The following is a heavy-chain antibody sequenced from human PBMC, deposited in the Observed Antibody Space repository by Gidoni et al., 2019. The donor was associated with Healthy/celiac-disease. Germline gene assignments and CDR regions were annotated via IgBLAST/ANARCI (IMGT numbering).Heavy chain of an antibody. CDR3: TRDPVNYYDSSGYKGDY. J-gene: IGHJ4*02. D-gene: IGHD3-22*01. CDR1: GFTFGDYA. V-gene: IGHV3-49*04. Sequence: EVQLVESGGGLVQPGRSLRLSCTASGFTFGDYAMSWVRQAPGKGLEWVGFIRSKAYGGTTEYAASVKGRFTISRDDSKSIAYLQMNSLKTEDTAVYYCTRDPVNYYDSSGYKGDYWGQGTLVTVSS. CDR2: IRSKAYGGTT.